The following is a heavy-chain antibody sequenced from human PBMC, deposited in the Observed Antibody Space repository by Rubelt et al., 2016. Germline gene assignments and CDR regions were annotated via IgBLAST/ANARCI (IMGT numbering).Heavy chain of an antibody. V-gene: IGHV4-39*02. J-gene: IGHJ3*01. CDR3: AKDGASSL. CDR1: GGSLNTRPYH. D-gene: IGHD3-16*01. CDR2: FYYGGRP. Sequence: QVQLQQWGAGLLKPSETLSLTCTVSGGSLNTRPYHWGWIRQPPGRGLEWVATFYYGGRPTSHPPLKRPVTLSVDTSKNQIALKLTSGTAADTAVYYCAKDGASSLWGQGTMVTVSS.